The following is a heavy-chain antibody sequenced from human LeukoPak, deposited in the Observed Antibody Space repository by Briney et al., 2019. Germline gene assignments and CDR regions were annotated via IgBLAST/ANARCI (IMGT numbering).Heavy chain of an antibody. V-gene: IGHV3-23*01. CDR3: AKDTTPYSGNAFYFDY. CDR1: GFTFSTYA. J-gene: IGHJ4*02. D-gene: IGHD3-10*01. Sequence: GGSLRLSCAASGFTFSTYAISWLRQAPGKGLEWVSGLSGSGFILPYYADSVKGRFTISRDNSKSTLYLQMNSMRADDPAVYFCAKDTTPYSGNAFYFDYWGQGTLVTVSS. CDR2: LSGSGFILP.